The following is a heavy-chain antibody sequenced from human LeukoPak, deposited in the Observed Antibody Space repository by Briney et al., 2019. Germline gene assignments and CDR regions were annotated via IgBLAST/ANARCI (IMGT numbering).Heavy chain of an antibody. Sequence: GGTLRLSCVASAFTSIYYVMHWVRQVAGKGLAGVSIIWYDSSKKYYADSVKGRFTISSDNSKYTLFLQMISLRADDTAVYYWESDRCSGGCGDSSAAYHQQWGLGTLLTDSP. CDR2: IWYDSSKK. CDR1: AFTSIYYV. V-gene: IGHV3-33*08. D-gene: IGHD2-15*01. J-gene: IGHJ1*01. CDR3: ESDRCSGGCGDSSAAYHQQ.